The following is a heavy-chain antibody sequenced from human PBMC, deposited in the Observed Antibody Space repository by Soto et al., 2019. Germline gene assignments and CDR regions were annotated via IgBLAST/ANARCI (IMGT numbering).Heavy chain of an antibody. CDR3: GWGYTPSDYYYYGMDV. D-gene: IGHD2-2*02. CDR1: GGTFSSYT. V-gene: IGHV1-69*02. Sequence: QVQLVQSGAEVKKPGSSVKVSCKASGGTFSSYTISWVRQAPGQGLEWMGRIIPILGIANYAQKFQGRVTITADKSTSTDYMELSSLRSEDTAVYYCGWGYTPSDYYYYGMDVWGQGTTVTVSS. CDR2: IIPILGIA. J-gene: IGHJ6*02.